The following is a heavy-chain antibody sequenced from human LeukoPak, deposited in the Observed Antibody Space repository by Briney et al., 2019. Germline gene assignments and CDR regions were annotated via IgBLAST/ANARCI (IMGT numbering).Heavy chain of an antibody. D-gene: IGHD4-17*01. CDR2: IYYSGTT. CDR3: AREDPQTTVPEGMDV. V-gene: IGHV4-59*01. Sequence: SGTLSLTCTVSGGSISYYYWSWIRQSPGKGLEWIGYIYYSGTTNYNPSLKSRVTISVDTSKNQFSLQLRSVTAADTAVYYCAREDPQTTVPEGMDVWGQGTTVTVSS. J-gene: IGHJ6*02. CDR1: GGSISYYY.